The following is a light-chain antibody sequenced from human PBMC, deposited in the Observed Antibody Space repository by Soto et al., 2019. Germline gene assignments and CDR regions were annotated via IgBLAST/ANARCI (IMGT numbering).Light chain of an antibody. CDR2: DAS. CDR1: QSISSW. CDR3: HQYIASPYT. Sequence: DIQMTQSPSTLSASVGDRVTITCRASQSISSWLAWYQQKPGKAPKLLLYDASSLESGVPSRFSGSGSGTEFTLTISSLQTAEFATYYCHQYIASPYTFGKGTQVEIK. V-gene: IGKV1-5*01. J-gene: IGKJ2*01.